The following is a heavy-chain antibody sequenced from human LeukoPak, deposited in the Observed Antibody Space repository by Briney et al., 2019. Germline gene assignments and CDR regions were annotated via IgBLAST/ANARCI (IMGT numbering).Heavy chain of an antibody. Sequence: GGSLRLSCAASGFTFSSFGMHWVCQAPGKGLEWVAFIRYDRDNKYYADSVKGRFTISRDNSKNTLYLQMNNLRVEDTAVYYCAKDFRWSFDYWGQGTLVTVSS. CDR1: GFTFSSFG. V-gene: IGHV3-30*02. D-gene: IGHD2-15*01. J-gene: IGHJ4*02. CDR3: AKDFRWSFDY. CDR2: IRYDRDNK.